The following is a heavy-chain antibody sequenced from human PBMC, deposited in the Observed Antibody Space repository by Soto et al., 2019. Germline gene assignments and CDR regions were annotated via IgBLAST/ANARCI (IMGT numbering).Heavy chain of an antibody. V-gene: IGHV4-59*01. CDR3: ARVGVEMATIYMDV. CDR1: GGSISSYY. CDR2: IYYSGST. Sequence: PSETLSLTCTVSGGSISSYYWSWIRQPPGKGLEWIGYIYYSGSTNYNPSLKSRVTISVDTSKNQFSLKLSSVTAADTAVYYCARVGVEMATIYMDVWGQGTTVTVSS. D-gene: IGHD5-12*01. J-gene: IGHJ6*02.